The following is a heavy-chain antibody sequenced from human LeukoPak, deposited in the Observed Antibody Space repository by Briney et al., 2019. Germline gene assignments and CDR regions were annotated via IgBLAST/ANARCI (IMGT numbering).Heavy chain of an antibody. CDR2: IYPGDSDT. V-gene: IGHV5-51*01. J-gene: IGHJ4*02. Sequence: GESLKISCKGSGYSFTSYWIGWVRQMPGKGLEWLGIIYPGDSDTGYSPSFQGQVTISADKSISTAYLQWSSLKASDTAMYYCARQSLRFGEYTYDYWGQGTLVTVSS. CDR1: GYSFTSYW. CDR3: ARQSLRFGEYTYDY. D-gene: IGHD3-10*01.